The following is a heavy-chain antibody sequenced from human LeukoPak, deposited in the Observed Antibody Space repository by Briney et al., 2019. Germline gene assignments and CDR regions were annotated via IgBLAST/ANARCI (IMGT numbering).Heavy chain of an antibody. J-gene: IGHJ4*02. CDR2: ISGDGAST. D-gene: IGHD1-26*01. V-gene: IGHV3-23*01. CDR3: ARNPPRYFN. CDR1: GFTFAIHA. Sequence: GGSLRLSCAASGFTFAIHAMTWVRQAPGKGLEWVSGISGDGASTHYAESVKGQFTISRDNSQNTLFLQMNSLRAEDTAVYYCARNPPRYFNWGQGTLVTVSS.